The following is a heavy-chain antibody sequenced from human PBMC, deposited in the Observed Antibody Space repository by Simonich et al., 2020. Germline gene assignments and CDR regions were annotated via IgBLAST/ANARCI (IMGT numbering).Heavy chain of an antibody. D-gene: IGHD4-4*01. Sequence: EVQLVESGGGLVQPGGSLRLSCAASGFTFSSYWMHWVRPAPGKGVGWALRIKSDGGSTSYADSVKGRFTISRDNAKNTLYLQMNSLRAEDTAVYYCARDYSNYDAFDIWGQGTMVTVSS. CDR2: IKSDGGST. J-gene: IGHJ3*02. CDR3: ARDYSNYDAFDI. CDR1: GFTFSSYW. V-gene: IGHV3-74*01.